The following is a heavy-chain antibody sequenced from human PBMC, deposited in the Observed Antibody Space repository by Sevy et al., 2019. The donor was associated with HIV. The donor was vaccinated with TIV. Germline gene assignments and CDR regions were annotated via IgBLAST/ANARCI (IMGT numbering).Heavy chain of an antibody. Sequence: ASAKVSCKGSGYTFNNYIIYWVRQAPGQSLEWMGWVNTASGDTKYSQKFQGRVIITTDTSARTVYMELNNLRSEDTAFYFCARDFCSGGSCYSAFVYWGQGTLVTVSS. CDR1: GYTFNNYI. V-gene: IGHV1-3*04. J-gene: IGHJ4*02. CDR2: VNTASGDT. D-gene: IGHD2-15*01. CDR3: ARDFCSGGSCYSAFVY.